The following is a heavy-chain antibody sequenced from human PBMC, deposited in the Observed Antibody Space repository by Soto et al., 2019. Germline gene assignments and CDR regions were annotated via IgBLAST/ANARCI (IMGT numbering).Heavy chain of an antibody. CDR1: GFTFSDHY. CDR2: TRNKENRYTT. J-gene: IGHJ4*02. CDR3: DRDLSD. V-gene: IGHV3-72*01. Sequence: EVQLVESGGGLVQPGGPLRRSCAASGFTFSDHYMDWVRQAPGKGLEWVGRTRNKENRYTTDDAASVKSRFTITRDDSTNSLYLQMHSLTTDHAAVYYCDRDLSDWGQGTLVTVAS.